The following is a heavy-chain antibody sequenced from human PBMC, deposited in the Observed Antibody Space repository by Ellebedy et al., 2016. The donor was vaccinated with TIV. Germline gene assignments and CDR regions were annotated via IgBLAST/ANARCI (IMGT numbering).Heavy chain of an antibody. CDR3: ATFNQYYTYLGV. V-gene: IGHV4-39*01. D-gene: IGHD1-14*01. J-gene: IGHJ6*03. CDR2: ISNRDRT. Sequence: GSLRLSXTVSGDSISSSGDYWVWIRQPPGKGLEWIGTISNRDRTDYNPSLKSRVFILVDASKNQFFLKLTSVTAADTAVYYCATFNQYYTYLGVWGKGTTVTVSS. CDR1: GDSISSSGDY.